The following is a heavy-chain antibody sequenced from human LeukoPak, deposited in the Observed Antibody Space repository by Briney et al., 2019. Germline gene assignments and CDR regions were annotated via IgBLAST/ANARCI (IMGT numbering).Heavy chain of an antibody. J-gene: IGHJ4*02. CDR3: ARVGRGDHTWGSYYCDH. CDR2: ISSGGKT. D-gene: IGHD3-16*01. CDR1: GDSFNSYY. Sequence: PSQTLSLTYTVSGDSFNSYYRSCLRHPPAKGLEWVGDISSGGKTSYHPALQGRVTISVDTSKNQCSLKLSSVTAADTAVYYCARVGRGDHTWGSYYCDHWGQGTLVSVSS. V-gene: IGHV4-59*01.